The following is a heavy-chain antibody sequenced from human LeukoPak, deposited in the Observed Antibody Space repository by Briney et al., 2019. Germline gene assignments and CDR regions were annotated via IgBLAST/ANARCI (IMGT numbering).Heavy chain of an antibody. V-gene: IGHV3-48*03. J-gene: IGHJ4*02. CDR1: GFTFSSYE. CDR2: ISSSASTK. Sequence: PGGSLRLSCAASGFTFSSYEMKWVRKAAGKGLELVSYISSSASTKYYADSVNGRFTISRDNAKNSLYLQMNSLRAEDTAVYYCARGAMAGPFDYWGQGTLVIVSS. D-gene: IGHD5-18*01. CDR3: ARGAMAGPFDY.